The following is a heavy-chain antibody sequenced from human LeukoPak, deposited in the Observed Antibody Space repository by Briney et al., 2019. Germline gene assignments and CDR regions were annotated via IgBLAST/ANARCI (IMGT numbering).Heavy chain of an antibody. Sequence: GGSLRLSCAASGFTFSSYGMHWVRQAPGKGLEWVAVISYDGSNKYYADSVKGRFTISRDNSKNTLYLQMNSLRAGDTAVYYCARRLNTDYWGQGTLVTVSS. V-gene: IGHV3-30*03. J-gene: IGHJ4*02. CDR1: GFTFSSYG. CDR3: ARRLNTDY. CDR2: ISYDGSNK.